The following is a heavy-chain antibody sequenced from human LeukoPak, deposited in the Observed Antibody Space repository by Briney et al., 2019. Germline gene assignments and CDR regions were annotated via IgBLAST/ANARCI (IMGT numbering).Heavy chain of an antibody. J-gene: IGHJ5*02. CDR1: GYTFTSYY. D-gene: IGHD3-22*01. V-gene: IGHV1-46*01. Sequence: ASVKVSCKASGYTFTSYYIHWVRQAPGQGLEWMGIINPSGGSTSYAQRLQGRVTMTRDTSTSTVYMELSSLRSEDTAVYYCARGGGYLDLGANWFDPWGQGTLVTVSS. CDR2: INPSGGST. CDR3: ARGGGYLDLGANWFDP.